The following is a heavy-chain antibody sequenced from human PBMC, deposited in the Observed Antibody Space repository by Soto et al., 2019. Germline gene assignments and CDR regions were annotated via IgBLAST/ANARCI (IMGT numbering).Heavy chain of an antibody. CDR1: GFTFSSYA. CDR3: AKMSGSQTYYYGMDV. J-gene: IGHJ6*02. CDR2: ISGSGGST. V-gene: IGHV3-23*01. D-gene: IGHD3-3*01. Sequence: GGSLRLSCAAPGFTFSSYAMSWVRQAPGKGLEWVSAISGSGGSTYYADSVKGRFTISRDNSKNTLYLQMNSLRAEDTAVYYCAKMSGSQTYYYGMDVWGQGTTVTVSS.